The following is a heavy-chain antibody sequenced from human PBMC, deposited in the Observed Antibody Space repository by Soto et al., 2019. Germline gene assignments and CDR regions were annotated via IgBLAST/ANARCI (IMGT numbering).Heavy chain of an antibody. CDR1: GGYY. CDR3: ARMYSSGSGWFHP. D-gene: IGHD6-19*01. CDR2: FYSSGCI. Sequence: GGYYWSWIRHHPGKGLEWIGSFYSSGCIIYNPSLRSRVSITGDMSTNQFSMSLTSVTAADTARYYCARMYSSGSGWFHPWGQGTLVTVSS. J-gene: IGHJ5*02. V-gene: IGHV4-31*02.